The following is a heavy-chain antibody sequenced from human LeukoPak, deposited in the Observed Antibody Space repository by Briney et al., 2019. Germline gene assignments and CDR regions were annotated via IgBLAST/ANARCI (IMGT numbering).Heavy chain of an antibody. D-gene: IGHD1-26*01. V-gene: IGHV3-13*04. J-gene: IGHJ4*02. CDR2: IGTAGDT. Sequence: GGSLRLSCAASGFTFSSYDMHWVRQGTEKGLEWVSAIGTAGDTYYPGSVKGRFTISRDNSKNTLYLQMNSLRAEDTAVYYCARVYTGSRDYWGQGTLVTVSS. CDR3: ARVYTGSRDY. CDR1: GFTFSSYD.